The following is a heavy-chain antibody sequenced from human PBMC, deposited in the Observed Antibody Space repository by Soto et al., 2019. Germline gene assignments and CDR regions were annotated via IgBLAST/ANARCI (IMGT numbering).Heavy chain of an antibody. CDR1: GYTFTSYD. CDR3: ARGIPYYYYYYYLAV. CDR2: MNPNSGNT. J-gene: IGHJ6*03. V-gene: IGHV1-8*01. Sequence: ASVKVSCKASGYTFTSYDINWVRQATGQGLEWMGWMNPNSGNTGYAQKFQGRVTMTRNTSISTAYMELSSLRSEDTAVYYCARGIPYYYYYYYLAVWGKGTTVTVSS.